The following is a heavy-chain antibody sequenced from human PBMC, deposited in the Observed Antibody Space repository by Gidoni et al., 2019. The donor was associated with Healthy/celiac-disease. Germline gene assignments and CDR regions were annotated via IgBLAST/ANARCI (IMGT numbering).Heavy chain of an antibody. CDR2: IYTSGST. CDR3: ARGDNQRYYFDY. CDR1: GGSISSGSYY. Sequence: QVQLQESVPGLVKPSQTLSLTFTVSGGSISSGSYYWSWIRQPAGKGLEWIGRIYTSGSTNYNHYLKSRVSISVDTSKNQFSLKLSSVTDADTAVYYCARGDNQRYYFDYWGQGTLVTVSS. D-gene: IGHD1-20*01. J-gene: IGHJ4*02. V-gene: IGHV4-61*02.